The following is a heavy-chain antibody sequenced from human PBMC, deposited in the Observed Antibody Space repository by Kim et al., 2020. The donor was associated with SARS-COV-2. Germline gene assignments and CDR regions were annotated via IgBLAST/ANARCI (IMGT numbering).Heavy chain of an antibody. Sequence: GGSLRLSCAASGFTFSSYAMHWVRQAPGKGLEWVAVISYDGNNKYYADSVKGRFTISRDNSKNTLYLQMNSLRAEDTAVYYCARDHGGNYGESYWYFDPWGRGTLVTVSS. CDR2: ISYDGNNK. V-gene: IGHV3-30*04. CDR1: GFTFSSYA. J-gene: IGHJ2*01. D-gene: IGHD4-17*01. CDR3: ARDHGGNYGESYWYFDP.